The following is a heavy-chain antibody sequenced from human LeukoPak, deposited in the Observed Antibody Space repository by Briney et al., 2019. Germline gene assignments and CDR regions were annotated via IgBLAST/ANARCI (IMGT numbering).Heavy chain of an antibody. J-gene: IGHJ3*02. V-gene: IGHV1-8*01. D-gene: IGHD2-21*01. CDR1: GYTFTSYD. Sequence: ASVKVSCKASGYTFTSYDINWVRQATGQGLEGMGWMNPNSGNTGYAQKFQGRVTMTRNTSISTAYMELSSLRSEDTAVYYCARVPWWWRHAFDIWGQGTMVTVSA. CDR3: ARVPWWWRHAFDI. CDR2: MNPNSGNT.